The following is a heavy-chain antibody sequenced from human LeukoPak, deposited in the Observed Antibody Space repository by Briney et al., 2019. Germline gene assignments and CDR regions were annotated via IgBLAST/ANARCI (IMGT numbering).Heavy chain of an antibody. V-gene: IGHV1-46*01. CDR3: ARSSHRYYFDY. J-gene: IGHJ4*02. D-gene: IGHD2-2*01. Sequence: ASVKVSCKASGYTFTSYYMHWVRQAPGQGLEWMGIISPSGGSTSYAQKFQGRVTMTRDTSTSTVYMELSSLRSEDTAVYYCARSSHRYYFDYWGQGTLVTVSS. CDR1: GYTFTSYY. CDR2: ISPSGGST.